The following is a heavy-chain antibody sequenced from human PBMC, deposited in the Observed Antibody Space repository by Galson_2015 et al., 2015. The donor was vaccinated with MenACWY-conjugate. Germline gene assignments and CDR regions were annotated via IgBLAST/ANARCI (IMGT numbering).Heavy chain of an antibody. Sequence: LRLSCSASGFTFSSYGMHWVRQAPGKGLEWVAVIWYDGSNKYYADSVKGRFTISRDNSKNTLYLQMNSLRAEDTAVYYCARGREVGARWRSSWFDPWGQGTLVTVSS. J-gene: IGHJ5*02. D-gene: IGHD1-26*01. CDR3: ARGREVGARWRSSWFDP. CDR1: GFTFSSYG. V-gene: IGHV3-33*01. CDR2: IWYDGSNK.